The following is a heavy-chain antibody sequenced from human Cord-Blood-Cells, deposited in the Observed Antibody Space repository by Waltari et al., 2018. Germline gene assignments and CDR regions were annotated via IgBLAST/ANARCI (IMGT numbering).Heavy chain of an antibody. D-gene: IGHD6-13*01. J-gene: IGHJ5*02. CDR2: IYYSGST. V-gene: IGHV4-39*01. CDR3: AAGMAAAGTRWFDP. Sequence: QLQLQESGPGLVKPSETLSLTCTVSGGSISSSSCYWGWIRQPPGKGLEWIGSIYYSGSTYYNPSLKSRVTISVDTSKNQFSLKLSSVTAADTAVYYCAAGMAAAGTRWFDPWGQGTLVTVSS. CDR1: GGSISSSSCY.